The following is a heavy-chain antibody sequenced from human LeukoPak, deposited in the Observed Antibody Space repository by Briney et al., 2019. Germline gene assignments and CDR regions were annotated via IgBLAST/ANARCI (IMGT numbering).Heavy chain of an antibody. CDR1: GGSISSYY. V-gene: IGHV4-59*01. CDR3: ARVVVTAVGYNAFDI. Sequence: PSETLSLTCTVSGGSISSYYWSWIRQAPGKGLEWIGYIYYSGSTNYNPSLKSRVTISVDTSKNHFSLKLSSVTAADTAVYYCARVVVTAVGYNAFDIWGQGTMVTVSS. CDR2: IYYSGST. D-gene: IGHD2-21*02. J-gene: IGHJ3*02.